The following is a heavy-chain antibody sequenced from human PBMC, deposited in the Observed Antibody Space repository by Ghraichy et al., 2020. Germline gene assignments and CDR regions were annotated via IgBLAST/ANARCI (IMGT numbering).Heavy chain of an antibody. J-gene: IGHJ4*02. CDR3: ARGGGTTATTANFDY. CDR2: IKQDGSEK. D-gene: IGHD4-17*01. CDR1: GFTFSSYW. V-gene: IGHV3-7*01. Sequence: GGSLRLSCAASGFTFSSYWMSWVRQGPGKGLEWVANIKQDGSEKYYVDSVKGRFTISRDNAKSSLYLQMNSLRAEDTAVYYCARGGGTTATTANFDYWGQGTLVTVSS.